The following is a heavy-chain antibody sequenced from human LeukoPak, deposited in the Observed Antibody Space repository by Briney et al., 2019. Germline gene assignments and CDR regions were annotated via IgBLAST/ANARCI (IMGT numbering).Heavy chain of an antibody. J-gene: IGHJ5*02. V-gene: IGHV4-39*01. CDR3: ARHLGGFGELYWFDP. CDR1: DGSISSSSYY. CDR2: IYYSGST. D-gene: IGHD3-10*01. Sequence: SETLSPTCTVSDGSISSSSYYWGWIRQPPGKGLEWIGSIYYSGSTYYNPSLKSRVTISVDTSKNQFSLKLNSVTAADTAVYYCARHLGGFGELYWFDPWGQGTLVTVSS.